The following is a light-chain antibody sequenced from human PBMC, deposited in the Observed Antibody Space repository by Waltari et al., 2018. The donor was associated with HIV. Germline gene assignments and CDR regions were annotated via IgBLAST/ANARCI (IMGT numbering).Light chain of an antibody. CDR2: EGS. CDR3: CSYGGSTDVV. J-gene: IGLJ2*01. Sequence: QSALTQPASVSGSPGQSITISCTGPRSDVGSYNLVSWYQQHAGKAPKLMIYEGSKRPSGVSNRFSGSKSGNTASLTISGLQAEDEADYYCCSYGGSTDVVFGGGTKLTVL. V-gene: IGLV2-23*01. CDR1: RSDVGSYNL.